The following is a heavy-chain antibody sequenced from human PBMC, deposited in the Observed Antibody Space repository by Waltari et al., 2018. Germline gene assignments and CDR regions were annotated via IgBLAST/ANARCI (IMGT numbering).Heavy chain of an antibody. Sequence: QVQLVQSGAEVKKPGSSVKVSCKASGGTFSSYAISWVRQAPGQGLEWMGGIIPIFGKGNYEQKFQGRVTMTADESTSTAYMELSSLRSEDTAVYYCARVRRDGDYVIDYWGQGTLVTVSA. CDR2: IIPIFGKG. CDR3: ARVRRDGDYVIDY. CDR1: GGTFSSYA. V-gene: IGHV1-69*13. J-gene: IGHJ4*02. D-gene: IGHD4-17*01.